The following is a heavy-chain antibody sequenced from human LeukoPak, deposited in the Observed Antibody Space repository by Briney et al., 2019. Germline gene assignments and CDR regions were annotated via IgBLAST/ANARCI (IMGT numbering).Heavy chain of an antibody. J-gene: IGHJ4*02. Sequence: PGGSLRLSCAASGFTFSSYAMSWVRQAPGKGLEWVSAISGSGGSTYYADSVKGRFTISRDNSKNTLYLQMNSLRAEDRAVYYCAKASIQLWLRASFDYWGQGTLVTVSS. CDR2: ISGSGGST. D-gene: IGHD5-18*01. CDR1: GFTFSSYA. V-gene: IGHV3-23*01. CDR3: AKASIQLWLRASFDY.